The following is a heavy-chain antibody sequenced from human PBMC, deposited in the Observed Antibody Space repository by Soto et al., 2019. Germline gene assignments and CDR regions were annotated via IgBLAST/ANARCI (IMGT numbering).Heavy chain of an antibody. CDR2: ISSGSTTM. Sequence: PGGSLRLSCAASGFTFSSYWMSWVRQAPGKGLEWIAYISSGSTTMYYADSVKGRFAISRDNANNSVFLQLTSLRDDDTAVYYCARCRGPQTVTTGFDPWGQGTLVTVSS. V-gene: IGHV3-48*02. CDR1: GFTFSSYW. D-gene: IGHD4-4*01. CDR3: ARCRGPQTVTTGFDP. J-gene: IGHJ5*01.